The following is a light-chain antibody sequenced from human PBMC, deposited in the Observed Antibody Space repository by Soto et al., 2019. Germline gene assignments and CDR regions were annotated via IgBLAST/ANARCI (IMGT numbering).Light chain of an antibody. J-gene: IGLJ1*01. Sequence: QSALTQPPSASGSPGQSVTISCTGTSSDVGGYNYVSWYQQHPGKAPKLMIYEVSKRPSGVPDRFSGSKSGNTASLTVSGLQAEDEADYYCSSYAGSNNYVFGTGTKETVL. CDR2: EVS. CDR3: SSYAGSNNYV. V-gene: IGLV2-8*01. CDR1: SSDVGGYNY.